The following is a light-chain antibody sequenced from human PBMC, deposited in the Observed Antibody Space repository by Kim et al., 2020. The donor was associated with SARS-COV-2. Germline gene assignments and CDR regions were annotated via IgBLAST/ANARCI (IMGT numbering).Light chain of an antibody. CDR3: QQYNNLVG. CDR2: GAS. J-gene: IGKJ1*01. Sequence: EIVMTQSPATLSVSPGERATLSCRASQIVSSNLAWYQQKPGQAPRLLIYGASTRATGIPARFSGSGSGTEFTLTISSLQSEDFAVYYCQQYNNLVGFGQGTKVDIK. V-gene: IGKV3-15*01. CDR1: QIVSSN.